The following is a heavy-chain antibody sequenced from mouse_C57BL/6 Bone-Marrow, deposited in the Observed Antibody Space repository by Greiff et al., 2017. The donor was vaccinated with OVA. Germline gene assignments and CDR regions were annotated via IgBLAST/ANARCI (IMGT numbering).Heavy chain of an antibody. CDR1: GFNIKDDY. CDR3: TTDYDYDGYYAMDY. V-gene: IGHV14-4*01. CDR2: IDPENGDT. J-gene: IGHJ4*01. Sequence: VQLQQSGAELVRPGASVKLSCTASGFNIKDDYMHWVKQRPEQGLEWIGWIDPENGDTEYASKFQGKATITADTSSNTAYLQLSSLTSEDTAVYYCTTDYDYDGYYAMDYWGQGTSVTVSS. D-gene: IGHD2-4*01.